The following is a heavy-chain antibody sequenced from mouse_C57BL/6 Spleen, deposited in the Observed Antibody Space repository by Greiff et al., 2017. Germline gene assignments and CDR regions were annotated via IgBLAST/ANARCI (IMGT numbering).Heavy chain of an antibody. CDR2: IDPETGGT. CDR3: TILPSYAMDY. D-gene: IGHD2-10*01. V-gene: IGHV1-15*01. J-gene: IGHJ4*01. CDR1: SYTFTDYE. Sequence: VQLQQSGAELVRPGASVTLSCKASSYTFTDYEMHWVKQTPVHGLEWIGAIDPETGGTAYNQKFKGKAILTADKSSSTAYMELRSLTSEDSAVYYCTILPSYAMDYWGQGTSVTVSS.